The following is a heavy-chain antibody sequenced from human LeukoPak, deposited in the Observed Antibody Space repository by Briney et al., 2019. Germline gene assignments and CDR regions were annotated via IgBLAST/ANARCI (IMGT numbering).Heavy chain of an antibody. D-gene: IGHD1-26*01. J-gene: IGHJ4*02. CDR2: IRSKANGGTT. V-gene: IGHV3-49*04. CDR1: GFNFGDYA. Sequence: GGSLRLSCTAPGFNFGDYAMTWVRQAPGKGLEWVGFIRSKANGGTTEYAASVKGRITISRDDSKSIAFLQMNSLKTEVTAGYYCTTVGATTGSDYWGQGTLVTVSS. CDR3: TTVGATTGSDY.